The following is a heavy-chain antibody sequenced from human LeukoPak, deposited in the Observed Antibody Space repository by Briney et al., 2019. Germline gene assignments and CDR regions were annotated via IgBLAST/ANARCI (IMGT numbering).Heavy chain of an antibody. J-gene: IGHJ5*02. CDR3: ARVAYDSSGYNWFDP. CDR2: IKQDGSEK. CDR1: GFTFSSYW. Sequence: GGSLRLSCAASGFTFSSYWMSWVRQAPGKGLEWVANIKQDGSEKYYVDSVKGLFTISRDNAKNSLYLQMNSLRAEDTAVYYCARVAYDSSGYNWFDPWGQGTLVTVSS. D-gene: IGHD3-22*01. V-gene: IGHV3-7*01.